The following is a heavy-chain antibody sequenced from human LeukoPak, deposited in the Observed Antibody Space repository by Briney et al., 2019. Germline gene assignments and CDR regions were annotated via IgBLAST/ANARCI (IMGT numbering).Heavy chain of an antibody. CDR3: AKPNSSGWYGAVDY. V-gene: IGHV3-23*01. D-gene: IGHD6-19*01. J-gene: IGHJ4*02. CDR1: GFTFSGYA. CDR2: ISGSGGST. Sequence: GGSLRLSCAASGFTFSGYAMSWVRQAPGKGLEWASAISGSGGSTYYADSVKGRFTISRDNSKNTLYLQMNSLRAEDTAVYYCAKPNSSGWYGAVDYWGQGTLVTVSS.